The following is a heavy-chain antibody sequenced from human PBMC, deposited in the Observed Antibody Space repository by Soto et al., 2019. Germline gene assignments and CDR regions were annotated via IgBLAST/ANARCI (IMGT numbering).Heavy chain of an antibody. V-gene: IGHV3-21*01. CDR2: ISSSSSYI. D-gene: IGHD4-17*01. Sequence: GGSLRLSCAASGFTFSSYSMNWVRQAPGKGLEWVSSISSSSSYIYYADSVKGRFTISRDNAKNSLYLQMNSLRAEDTAVYYCASSGMTTVTNVDYWGQGTLVTVSS. CDR1: GFTFSSYS. CDR3: ASSGMTTVTNVDY. J-gene: IGHJ4*02.